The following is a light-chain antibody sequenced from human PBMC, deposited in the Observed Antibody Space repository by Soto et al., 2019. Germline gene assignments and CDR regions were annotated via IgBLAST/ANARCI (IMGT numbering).Light chain of an antibody. CDR2: DAS. CDR1: QSVSSY. J-gene: IGKJ4*01. V-gene: IGKV3-11*01. CDR3: QQYGTSPLT. Sequence: IVLTQSPATLSLSPGERATLSCRASQSVSSYLAWYQQKPGQAPRLLIYDASNRATGIPARFSGSGSGTDFTLTISRLEPEDFAIDYCQQYGTSPLTFGGGTKVDIK.